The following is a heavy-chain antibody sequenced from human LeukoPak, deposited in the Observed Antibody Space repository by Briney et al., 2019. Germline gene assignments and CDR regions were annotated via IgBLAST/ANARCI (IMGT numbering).Heavy chain of an antibody. J-gene: IGHJ5*02. D-gene: IGHD4-17*01. CDR2: IIPIFGTA. V-gene: IGHV1-69*05. CDR1: GGTFSSYD. Sequence: ASVKVSCKASGGTFSSYDISWVRQAPGQGLEWMGGIIPIFGTANYAQKFQGRVTITTDESTSTAYMELSSLRSEDTAVYYCAMTTVTNWFDPWGQGTLASVSS. CDR3: AMTTVTNWFDP.